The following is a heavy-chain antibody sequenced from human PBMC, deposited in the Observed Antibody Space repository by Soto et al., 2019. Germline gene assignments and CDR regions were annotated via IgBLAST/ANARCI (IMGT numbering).Heavy chain of an antibody. D-gene: IGHD1-26*01. J-gene: IGHJ4*02. Sequence: PSETLSLTCTVSGDSISSYYWSWIRQPPGKGLEWIGYIYYSGITNYDPSLKSRVTISVDTSKNQFSLKLSSMTAADTAVYYCARFSGSYNDRYFDCWGQGILVTVS. V-gene: IGHV4-59*08. CDR3: ARFSGSYNDRYFDC. CDR2: IYYSGIT. CDR1: GDSISSYY.